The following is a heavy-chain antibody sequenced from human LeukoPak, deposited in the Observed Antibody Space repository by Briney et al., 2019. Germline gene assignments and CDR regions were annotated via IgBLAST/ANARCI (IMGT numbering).Heavy chain of an antibody. CDR1: GYTFTGYY. Sequence: ASVKVSCKASGYTFTGYYMHWVRQAPGQGLEWMGWINPNSGGTNYAQKFQGRVTMTRDTSISTAYMELSRLRSDDTAVYYCARGRGAFCGGDCYSLDAFDSWGQ. CDR2: INPNSGGT. CDR3: ARGRGAFCGGDCYSLDAFDS. J-gene: IGHJ3*02. D-gene: IGHD2-21*01. V-gene: IGHV1-2*02.